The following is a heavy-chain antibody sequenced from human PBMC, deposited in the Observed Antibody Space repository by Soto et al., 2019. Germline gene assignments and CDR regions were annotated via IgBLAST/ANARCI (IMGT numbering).Heavy chain of an antibody. CDR1: GGSFSVYY. Sequence: TSETLSLTCAVYGGSFSVYYWSWIRQPPGKGLEWIGEINHSGSTNYNPSLKSRVTISVDTSKNQFSLKLSSVTAADTAVYYCARLSIADRSPPVDYWGQGTLVTVSS. CDR2: INHSGST. CDR3: ARLSIADRSPPVDY. V-gene: IGHV4-34*01. J-gene: IGHJ4*02. D-gene: IGHD6-6*01.